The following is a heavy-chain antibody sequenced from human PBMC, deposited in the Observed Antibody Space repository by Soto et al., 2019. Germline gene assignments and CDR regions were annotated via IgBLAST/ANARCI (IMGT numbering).Heavy chain of an antibody. D-gene: IGHD6-13*01. CDR1: GYTFTSYA. V-gene: IGHV1-3*01. CDR3: ARAHYSSSWLFDP. Sequence: ASVKVSCKASGYTFTSYAMHWVRQAPGQSLEWMGWINAGNGNTKYPQKFQGRVTITRDTSASTAYMELSSLRFEDTAVYYRARAHYSSSWLFDPWGQGTLVTVSS. CDR2: INAGNGNT. J-gene: IGHJ5*02.